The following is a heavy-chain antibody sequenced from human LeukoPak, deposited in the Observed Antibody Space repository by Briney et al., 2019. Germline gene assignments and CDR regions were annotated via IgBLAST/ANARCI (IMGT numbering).Heavy chain of an antibody. CDR2: IYYSGST. D-gene: IGHD6-13*01. CDR1: GGSISSSSYY. CDR3: ARDPSARYSSTWSVGGDFDY. V-gene: IGHV4-39*07. J-gene: IGHJ4*02. Sequence: SETLSLTCTVSGGSISSSSYYWGWIRQPPGKGLEWIGSIYYSGSTYYNPSLKSRVTISVDTSKNQFSLRMNSLTSADTAVYYCARDPSARYSSTWSVGGDFDYGGKEPPVPFPS.